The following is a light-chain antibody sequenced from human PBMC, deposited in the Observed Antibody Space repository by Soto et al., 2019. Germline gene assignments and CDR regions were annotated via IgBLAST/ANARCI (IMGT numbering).Light chain of an antibody. V-gene: IGLV2-14*01. CDR1: SSDVGGYNY. J-gene: IGLJ3*02. CDR2: EVS. CDR3: SSYTRSSTLV. Sequence: QSALTQPASVYGSPGQSITISCTGTSSDVGGYNYVSWYQQHPGKAPKLMLYEVSNRPSGVSNRFSGSKSGNTASLTISGLQAEDEADYYCSSYTRSSTLVFGGGTQLTVL.